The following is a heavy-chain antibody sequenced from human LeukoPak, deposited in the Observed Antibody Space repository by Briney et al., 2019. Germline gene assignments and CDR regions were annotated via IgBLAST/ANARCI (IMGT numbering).Heavy chain of an antibody. CDR3: AIAMIVER. CDR1: GFTFSSYA. D-gene: IGHD3-22*01. J-gene: IGHJ1*01. Sequence: PGGSLRLSCAASGFTFSSYAMRGVREAPGKALEWVSAISGSGGSTYYADSVKGRFTISRDNSKNTLYLQMNSLRAEDTAVYYCAIAMIVERWGQGTLVTVSS. CDR2: ISGSGGST. V-gene: IGHV3-23*01.